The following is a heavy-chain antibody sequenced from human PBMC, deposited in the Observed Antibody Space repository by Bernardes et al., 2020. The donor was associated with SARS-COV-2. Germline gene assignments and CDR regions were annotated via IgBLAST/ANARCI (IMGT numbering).Heavy chain of an antibody. Sequence: SETLSLTCTVSGGSMSSHQWNWIRQPPGKGLEWIGYISYGGSTNYKPSLKSRATISLDTSKKQFSLKLSSVTAADTAVYYCANIVGGNTRYYYDMDVWGQGTTVTGSS. J-gene: IGHJ6*02. D-gene: IGHD1-26*01. V-gene: IGHV4-59*11. CDR3: ANIVGGNTRYYYDMDV. CDR2: ISYGGST. CDR1: GGSMSSHQ.